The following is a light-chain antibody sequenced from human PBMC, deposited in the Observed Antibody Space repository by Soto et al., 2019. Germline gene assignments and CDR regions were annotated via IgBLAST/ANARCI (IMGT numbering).Light chain of an antibody. CDR3: TSYTSSRTVL. V-gene: IGLV2-18*02. CDR2: EAS. J-gene: IGLJ2*01. CDR1: SSDVGNYDR. Sequence: QSALTQPPSVSGSPGQSVTISCTGTSSDVGNYDRVSWYQQPPGTAPKLVIYEASNRPSGVPDRFSGSNSGNTASLTISGLQTEDEGDYFCTSYTSSRTVLFGGGTKLTVL.